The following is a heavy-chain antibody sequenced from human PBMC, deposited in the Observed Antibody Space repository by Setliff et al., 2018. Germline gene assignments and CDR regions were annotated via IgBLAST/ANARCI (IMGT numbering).Heavy chain of an antibody. D-gene: IGHD2-2*01. J-gene: IGHJ4*02. Sequence: PGGSLRLSCAASGFTFSNAWMSWVRQAPGKGLEWVSRINSDGSSTSYADSVKGRFTISRDNAKNTLYLQMNSLRAEDTAVYYCARAHSSTLSVHDYWGQGTLVTVSS. CDR1: GFTFSNAW. V-gene: IGHV3-74*01. CDR2: INSDGSST. CDR3: ARAHSSTLSVHDY.